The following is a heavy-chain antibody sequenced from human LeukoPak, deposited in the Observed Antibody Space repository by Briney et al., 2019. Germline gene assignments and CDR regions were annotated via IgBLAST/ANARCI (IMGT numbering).Heavy chain of an antibody. CDR1: GGSISSYY. J-gene: IGHJ6*03. CDR2: IYTSGST. Sequence: SETLSLTCTVSGGSISSYYWSWIRQPAGKGLEWIGRIYTSGSTNYNPSLKSRVTMSVDTSKNQFSLKLSSVTAADTAVYYCARDVGYCSSTSCNYYYYHYMDVWGKGTTVTVSS. V-gene: IGHV4-4*07. CDR3: ARDVGYCSSTSCNYYYYHYMDV. D-gene: IGHD2-2*01.